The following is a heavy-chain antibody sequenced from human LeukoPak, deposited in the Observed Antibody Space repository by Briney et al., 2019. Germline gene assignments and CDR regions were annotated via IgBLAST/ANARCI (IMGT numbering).Heavy chain of an antibody. Sequence: ASVKVSCKASGYTFTSYYMHWVRQAPGQGLEWMGRFIPILTIAESPQKFQDRLTITADKSTTTAYMELSGLTSEDTAVFYCATTVPFGESGGGFQDWGQGTLVTVSS. CDR3: ATTVPFGESGGGFQD. J-gene: IGHJ1*01. CDR2: FIPILTIA. D-gene: IGHD3-10*01. CDR1: GYTFTSYY. V-gene: IGHV1-69*02.